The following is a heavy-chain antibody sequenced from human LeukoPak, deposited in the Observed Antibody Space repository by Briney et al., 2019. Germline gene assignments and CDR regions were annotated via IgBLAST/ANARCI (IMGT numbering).Heavy chain of an antibody. CDR1: GGSISSYY. CDR2: IYYSGST. CDR3: TKGRGI. Sequence: SETLSLTCTVSGGSISSYYWSWIRQPPGKGLEWIGYIYYSGSTNYNPSLKSRVTISVDTSKNQFSLKLTSVTAADTAVYYCTKGRGIWGQGTLVTVSS. J-gene: IGHJ4*02. D-gene: IGHD3-10*01. V-gene: IGHV4-59*08.